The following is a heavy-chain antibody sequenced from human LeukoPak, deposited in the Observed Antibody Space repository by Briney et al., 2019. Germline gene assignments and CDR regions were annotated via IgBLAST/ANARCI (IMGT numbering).Heavy chain of an antibody. Sequence: PGGSLRLSCEASGFTFSTYDMSWVRQVPGEGLEWVSAISRGGDRTYHADSVKGRFTISRDNSKNVLYPQMDNLRADDTAVYHCTKAGGFACWYDYWGQGALVTVSS. CDR3: TKAGGFACWYDY. CDR2: ISRGGDRT. J-gene: IGHJ4*02. V-gene: IGHV3-23*01. D-gene: IGHD6-13*01. CDR1: GFTFSTYD.